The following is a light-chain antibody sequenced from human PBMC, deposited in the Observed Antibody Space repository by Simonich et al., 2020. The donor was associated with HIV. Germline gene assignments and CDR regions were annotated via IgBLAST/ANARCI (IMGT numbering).Light chain of an antibody. V-gene: IGKV3-15*01. CDR3: QQYNNWYT. Sequence: EIVMTQSPATLSVSPGEGATLSCRASQSVSSKLAWYQQRPGQAPRLLIYDTSARATGIPARFSGSGSGTDFTLTISSMQSEDFAVYYCQQYNNWYTFGQGTKLEIK. CDR2: DTS. J-gene: IGKJ2*01. CDR1: QSVSSK.